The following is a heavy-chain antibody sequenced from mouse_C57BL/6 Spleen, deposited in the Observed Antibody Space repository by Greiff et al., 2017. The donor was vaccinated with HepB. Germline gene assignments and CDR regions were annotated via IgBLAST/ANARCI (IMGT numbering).Heavy chain of an antibody. D-gene: IGHD1-1*01. Sequence: EVKLQESGPGLVKPSQSLSLTCSVTGYSITSGYYWNWIRQFPGNKLEWMGYISYDGSNNYNPSLKNRISITRDTSKNQFFLKLNSVTTEDTATYYCARDPTTVVASRYFDVWGTGTTVTVSS. CDR3: ARDPTTVVASRYFDV. V-gene: IGHV3-6*01. CDR2: ISYDGSN. CDR1: GYSITSGYY. J-gene: IGHJ1*03.